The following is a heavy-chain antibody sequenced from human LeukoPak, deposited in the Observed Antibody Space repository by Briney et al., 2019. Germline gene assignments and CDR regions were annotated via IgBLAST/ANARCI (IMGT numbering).Heavy chain of an antibody. CDR3: TTDPVNYYESSGYYKYYFDC. CDR2: IKSKTDGGTT. CDR1: RFSFSAYP. V-gene: IGHV3-15*01. Sequence: GGSLRLSCEASRFSFSAYPMGWVRQAPGKGLEWVGRIKSKTDGGTTDYAAPVKGRFTISRDDSKNTLYLQMNSLKTEDTAVYYCTTDPVNYYESSGYYKYYFDCWGQGTLVSVSS. D-gene: IGHD3-22*01. J-gene: IGHJ4*02.